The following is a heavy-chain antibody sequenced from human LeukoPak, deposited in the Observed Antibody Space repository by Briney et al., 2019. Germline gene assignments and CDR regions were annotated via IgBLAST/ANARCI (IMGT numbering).Heavy chain of an antibody. Sequence: SETLSLTCAVYLDSLCGYSWSWIRQPPGKGLEWIGEINYGGSTKYNSSLKSRVIISVDTSKNQFSLKLTSVTAADTAIYYCVRTYEIVGATAFYHYFYYMDVWGKGTTVTISS. CDR3: VRTYEIVGATAFYHYFYYMDV. CDR2: INYGGST. J-gene: IGHJ6*03. V-gene: IGHV4-34*01. D-gene: IGHD1-26*01. CDR1: LDSLCGYS.